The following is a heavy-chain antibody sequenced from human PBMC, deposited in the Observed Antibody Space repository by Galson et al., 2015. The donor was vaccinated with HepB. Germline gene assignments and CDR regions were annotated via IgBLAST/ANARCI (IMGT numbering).Heavy chain of an antibody. CDR2: ISYDGSNK. CDR1: GFTFSSYA. D-gene: IGHD6-19*01. J-gene: IGHJ6*02. CDR3: ARDHQGSGWYEGWFYYYYGMDV. V-gene: IGHV3-30-3*01. Sequence: SLRLSCAASGFTFSSYAMHWVRQAPGKGLEWVAVISYDGSNKYYADSVKGRFTISRVNSKNTLYLQMNSLRAEDTAVYYCARDHQGSGWYEGWFYYYYGMDVWGQGTTVTISS.